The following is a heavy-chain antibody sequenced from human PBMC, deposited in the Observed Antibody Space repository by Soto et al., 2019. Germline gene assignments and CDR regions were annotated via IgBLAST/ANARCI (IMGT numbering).Heavy chain of an antibody. V-gene: IGHV2-5*02. J-gene: IGHJ4*02. Sequence: QITLKESGPTLVKPTQTLTLTCTFSGFSLSTSGVGVGWIRQPPGKALEWLALIYWDDDKRYSPSLKSRLTITKDTSKNQVVLTMTNVDPVDTATYFCAHPRITAAAVGYCGQGTLVTVSS. CDR1: GFSLSTSGVG. CDR3: AHPRITAAAVGY. CDR2: IYWDDDK. D-gene: IGHD6-13*01.